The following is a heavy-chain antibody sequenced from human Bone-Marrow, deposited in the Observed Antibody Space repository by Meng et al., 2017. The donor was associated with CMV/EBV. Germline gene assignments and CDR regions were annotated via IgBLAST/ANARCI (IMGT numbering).Heavy chain of an antibody. Sequence: GESLKISCAASGFAFSNYNMNWVRQAPGKGLEWVSSISSSSSYIYYADSVKGRFTISRDNAKNSLYLQMNSLRAEDTAVYFCARDRFDYLSPAAYWGQGTLVTVSS. V-gene: IGHV3-21*01. CDR3: ARDRFDYLSPAAY. J-gene: IGHJ4*02. CDR2: ISSSSSYI. CDR1: GFAFSNYN. D-gene: IGHD4-11*01.